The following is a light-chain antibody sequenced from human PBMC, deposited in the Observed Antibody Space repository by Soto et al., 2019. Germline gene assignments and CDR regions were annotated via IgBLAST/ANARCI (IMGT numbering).Light chain of an antibody. CDR2: SNN. Sequence: QSVLTQPPSASGTPGQRVTISCSGSSSNIGSNTVNWYQQLPGTAPKLLISSNNQRPSGVPDRFSGSKSGTSASLAISGLQCEDEADYYCAAWDDSLNGVVFGGGTKLTVL. CDR3: AAWDDSLNGVV. J-gene: IGLJ2*01. CDR1: SSNIGSNT. V-gene: IGLV1-44*01.